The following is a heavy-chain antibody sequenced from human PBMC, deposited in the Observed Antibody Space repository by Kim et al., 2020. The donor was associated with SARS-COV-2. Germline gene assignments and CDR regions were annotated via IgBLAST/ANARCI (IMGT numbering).Heavy chain of an antibody. CDR1: GASIDSSDFY. CDR2: LYYTGDT. V-gene: IGHV4-39*02. D-gene: IGHD2-8*02. CDR3: ARDHMGLVIFSATYYY. Sequence: SETLSLTCSVSGASIDSSDFYWAWVRQPPGKGLEWIGNLYYTGDTFYNPSLKGRVTMSLDTSKRHFSLKLRSVTAADTATYFCARDHMGLVIFSATYYY. J-gene: IGHJ6*01.